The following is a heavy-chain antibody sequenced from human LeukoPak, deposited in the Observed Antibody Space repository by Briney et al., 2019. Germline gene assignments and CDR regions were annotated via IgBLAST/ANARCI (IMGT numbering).Heavy chain of an antibody. CDR3: ARGGDYDPLTKSLFPMDV. Sequence: GASVKVSCKAFGYNFFHYGLSWVRQAPGRGLEWMGWISASNGNTKFARKVQGRLTMTKDTSTDTAYMELRSLRSDDTAVYYCARGGDYDPLTKSLFPMDVWGKGTTVTVAS. CDR2: ISASNGNT. V-gene: IGHV1-18*04. D-gene: IGHD3-9*01. CDR1: GYNFFHYG. J-gene: IGHJ6*04.